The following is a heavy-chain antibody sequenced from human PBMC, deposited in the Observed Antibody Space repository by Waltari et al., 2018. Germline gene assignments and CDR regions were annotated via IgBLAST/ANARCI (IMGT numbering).Heavy chain of an antibody. Sequence: EVQLVESGGGLVQPGGSLRLSCAASGFTFSSYSMNWVRQAPGKGLEWVSYISSSSSTIYYADSVKGRFTISRDNAKNSLYLQMNSLRAEDTAVYYCAREQQLVDYWGQGTLVTVSS. J-gene: IGHJ4*02. CDR1: GFTFSSYS. D-gene: IGHD6-13*01. V-gene: IGHV3-48*01. CDR2: ISSSSSTI. CDR3: AREQQLVDY.